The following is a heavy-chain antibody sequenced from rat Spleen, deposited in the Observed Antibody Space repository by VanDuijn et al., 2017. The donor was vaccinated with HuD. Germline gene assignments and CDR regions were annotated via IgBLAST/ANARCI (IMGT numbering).Heavy chain of an antibody. CDR2: ITNVAGRP. V-gene: IGHV5-17*01. Sequence: EVQLVESGGGLVQVGRSLKLSCAASGFTFSDYAMAWVRQAPKKGLEWVASITNVAGRPHYPDSVKGRFTISRDNAKSTLYLQMDSLRSEDTATYYCARHAHPFDYWGQGVMVTVSS. J-gene: IGHJ2*01. D-gene: IGHD3-1*01. CDR1: GFTFSDYA. CDR3: ARHAHPFDY.